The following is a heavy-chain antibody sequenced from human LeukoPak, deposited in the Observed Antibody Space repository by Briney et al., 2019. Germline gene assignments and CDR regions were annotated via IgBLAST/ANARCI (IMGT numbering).Heavy chain of an antibody. CDR1: GFTVSSNY. Sequence: GGSLRPSCAASGFTVSSNYMNWVRQAPGKGLEWVSMIYPNGNTFYTDSVKGRFTISRDNSKNTLDLQMNSLRAEDTAVYYCARRGHGYGSPFDYWGQGTLVTVSS. J-gene: IGHJ4*02. V-gene: IGHV3-66*04. CDR2: IYPNGNT. D-gene: IGHD5-18*01. CDR3: ARRGHGYGSPFDY.